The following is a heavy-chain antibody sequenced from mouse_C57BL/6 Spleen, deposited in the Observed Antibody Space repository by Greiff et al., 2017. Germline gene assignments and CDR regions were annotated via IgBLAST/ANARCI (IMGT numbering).Heavy chain of an antibody. CDR1: GYTFTSSG. V-gene: IGHV1-81*01. Sequence: VQLQQSGAELARPGASVKLSCKASGYTFTSSGISWVKQRTEQGLAWIGEIYPSSGNTYYNETFKGQATLTADKSSSTAYMELRSLTSEDSAVYFCSRYYGKDYAMDYWGQGTSVTVSS. J-gene: IGHJ4*01. CDR2: IYPSSGNT. D-gene: IGHD2-1*01. CDR3: SRYYGKDYAMDY.